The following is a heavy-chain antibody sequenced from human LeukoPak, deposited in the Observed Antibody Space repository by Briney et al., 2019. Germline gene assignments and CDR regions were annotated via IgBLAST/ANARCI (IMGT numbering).Heavy chain of an antibody. D-gene: IGHD1-26*01. Sequence: GGSLRLSCAASGFTFRTYGMNWVRQAPGKGLEWVSVISGSGSTYYADSMKGRFTISRDNSKSFLYLQMNNLRPEDTAFYFCAKDQTNLVGLFDFWGQGTLVTVSS. CDR2: ISGSGST. J-gene: IGHJ4*02. V-gene: IGHV3-43*02. CDR3: AKDQTNLVGLFDF. CDR1: GFTFRTYG.